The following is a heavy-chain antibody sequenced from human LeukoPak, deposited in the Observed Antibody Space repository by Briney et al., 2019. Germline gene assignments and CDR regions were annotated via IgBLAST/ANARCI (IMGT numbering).Heavy chain of an antibody. D-gene: IGHD3-9*01. CDR2: ITSSSTSM. CDR3: ARTYYDILTGYNPYFDY. V-gene: IGHV3-21*01. Sequence: GGSLRLSCAASGFRFSDNAMSWVRQAPGKGLEWVSSITSSSTSMYYADSVKGRFTISRDNAKNSLYLQMNSLRAEDTAVYYCARTYYDILTGYNPYFDYWGQGTLVTVSS. CDR1: GFRFSDNA. J-gene: IGHJ4*02.